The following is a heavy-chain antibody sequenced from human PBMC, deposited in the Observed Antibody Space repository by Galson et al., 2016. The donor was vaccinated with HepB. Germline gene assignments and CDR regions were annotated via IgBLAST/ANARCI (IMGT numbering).Heavy chain of an antibody. D-gene: IGHD3-10*01. J-gene: IGHJ3*02. Sequence: CAISGDSVSTNLATWNCIRQSPSRGLEWLGRTYYQSTWFNDYDAYVDSRIIITSDTSKNHFSLQLKSVSPEDTSVYYCATSTFGAFDIWDQGTMVTVSS. CDR1: GDSVSTNLAT. CDR2: TYYQSTWFN. CDR3: ATSTFGAFDI. V-gene: IGHV6-1*01.